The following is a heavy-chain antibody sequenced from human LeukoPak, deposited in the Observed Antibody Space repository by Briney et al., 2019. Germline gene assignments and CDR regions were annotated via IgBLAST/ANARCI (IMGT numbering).Heavy chain of an antibody. J-gene: IGHJ6*02. CDR3: ARDCDWNDVDYYYGLDL. V-gene: IGHV4-61*01. Sequence: SETLSLTCTVSGGSVSSATYYWSWIRQPPGKGLEWIGYVYYSGSTNYNPSLKSRVTISVDTSKNQFSLKLSSVTAADTAVYYCARDCDWNDVDYYYGLDLWGQGTTVTVSS. D-gene: IGHD1-1*01. CDR1: GGSVSSATYY. CDR2: VYYSGST.